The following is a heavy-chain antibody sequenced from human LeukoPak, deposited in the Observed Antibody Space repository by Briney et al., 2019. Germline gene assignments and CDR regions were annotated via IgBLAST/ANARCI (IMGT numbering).Heavy chain of an antibody. Sequence: GGSLRLSCAASGFTFSSYAMHWARQAPGKGLGWVAVISYDGSNKYYADSVKGRFTISRDNSKNTLYLQMNSLRAEDTAVYYCARGVVKQQLARYYYYYMDVWGKGTTVTVSS. CDR1: GFTFSSYA. D-gene: IGHD6-13*01. V-gene: IGHV3-30*01. J-gene: IGHJ6*03. CDR3: ARGVVKQQLARYYYYYMDV. CDR2: ISYDGSNK.